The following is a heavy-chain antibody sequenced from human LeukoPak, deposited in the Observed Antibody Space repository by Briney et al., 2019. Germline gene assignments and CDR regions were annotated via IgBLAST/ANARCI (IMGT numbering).Heavy chain of an antibody. J-gene: IGHJ6*03. CDR2: IFQSGGT. D-gene: IGHD5-24*01. CDR3: ARHGSAGHYYYYMDV. CDR1: GYSISNSYY. Sequence: SETLSLTCAVSGYSISNSYYWGWIRQPPGKGLEWIGNIFQSGGTFYNPSLKSRVTISVDTSKNQFTLKLSSVTAADTAVYYCARHGSAGHYYYYMDVWGKGTTVTVSS. V-gene: IGHV4-38-2*01.